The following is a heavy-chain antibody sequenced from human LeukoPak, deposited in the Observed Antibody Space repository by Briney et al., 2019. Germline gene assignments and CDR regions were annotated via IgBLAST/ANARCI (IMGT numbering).Heavy chain of an antibody. CDR1: GYTFTGYY. J-gene: IGHJ4*02. CDR3: ARGRADYDILTGYYHYFDY. V-gene: IGHV1-2*02. CDR2: INPNSGGT. D-gene: IGHD3-9*01. Sequence: RRASVTVSCKASGYTFTGYYMHWVRQAPGQGLEWMGWINPNSGGTNYAQKFQGRVTMTRDTSISTAYMELSRLRSEYTAVYYCARGRADYDILTGYYHYFDYWGQGTLVTVSS.